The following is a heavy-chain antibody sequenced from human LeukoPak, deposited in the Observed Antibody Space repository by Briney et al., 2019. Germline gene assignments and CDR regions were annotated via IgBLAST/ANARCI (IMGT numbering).Heavy chain of an antibody. V-gene: IGHV3-21*01. CDR2: ISSGSSYI. CDR3: ASYSGSSPKTYYFDY. J-gene: IGHJ4*02. D-gene: IGHD1-26*01. CDR1: GFTFSSYS. Sequence: GGSLRLSCAASGFTFSSYSMNWVRQDPGKGLEWVSSISSGSSYIYYAESGKGRFTISRANAKNSLYLQMNSLRAEDTAVYYCASYSGSSPKTYYFDYWGQGTLVTVSS.